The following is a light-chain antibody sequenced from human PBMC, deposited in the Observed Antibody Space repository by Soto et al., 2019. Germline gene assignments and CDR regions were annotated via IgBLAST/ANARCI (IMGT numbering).Light chain of an antibody. V-gene: IGKV1-39*01. Sequence: DIQMTQSPSSLSASVGDRVTITCRASQSISSYLNWYQQKPGKAPKLLIYAASSLQSWVASRFSGSGSGTDFTLTISSLQPEDFATYYCQHSYSTPPITFGQGTRLEIK. CDR1: QSISSY. CDR3: QHSYSTPPIT. CDR2: AAS. J-gene: IGKJ5*01.